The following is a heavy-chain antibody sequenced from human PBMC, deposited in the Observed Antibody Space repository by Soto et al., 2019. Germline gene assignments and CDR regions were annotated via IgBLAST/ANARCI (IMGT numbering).Heavy chain of an antibody. D-gene: IGHD4-17*01. J-gene: IGHJ5*02. CDR1: GGTFSSYA. V-gene: IGHV1-69*13. CDR3: ARGNNDDYGDVGPGKNWFDP. Sequence: ASVKVSCKASGGTFSSYAISWVRQAPGQGLEWMGGIIPIFGTANYAQKFQGRVTITADESTSTAYMELSRLRSEDTAVYYCARGNNDDYGDVGPGKNWFDPWGQGTLVTVSS. CDR2: IIPIFGTA.